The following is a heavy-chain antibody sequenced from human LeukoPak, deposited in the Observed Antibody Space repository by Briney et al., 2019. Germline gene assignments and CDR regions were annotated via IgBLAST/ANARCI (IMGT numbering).Heavy chain of an antibody. J-gene: IGHJ3*02. CDR3: ARDWGGDAFDI. CDR1: GFTFSSYS. D-gene: IGHD3-16*01. CDR2: IKQDGSEK. V-gene: IGHV3-7*03. Sequence: PGGSLRLSCAASGFTFSSYSMNWVRQAPGKGLEWVANIKQDGSEKYYVDSVKGRFTISRDNAKNSLYLQMNSLRAEDTAVYYCARDWGGDAFDIWGQGTMVTVSS.